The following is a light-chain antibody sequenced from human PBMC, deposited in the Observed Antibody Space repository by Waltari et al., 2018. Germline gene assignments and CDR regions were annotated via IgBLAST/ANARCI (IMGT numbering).Light chain of an antibody. V-gene: IGLV2-14*03. CDR3: SSYTSSSTLGV. J-gene: IGLJ3*02. CDR1: SSDVVGYNY. CDR2: DVS. Sequence: QSALTQPASVSGSPGQSITISCTGTSSDVVGYNYVSWYQQHPGKAPKLMFYDVSNRPSGVSNRFAGSKSGNTASLTISGLQAEDEADYYCSSYTSSSTLGVFGGGTKLTVL.